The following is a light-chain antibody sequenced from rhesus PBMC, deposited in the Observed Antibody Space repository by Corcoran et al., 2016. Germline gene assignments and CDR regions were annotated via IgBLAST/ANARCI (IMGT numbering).Light chain of an antibody. CDR3: QPYYSTPRT. CDR2: EAS. J-gene: IGKJ1*01. CDR1: QGITND. V-gene: IGKV1-25*01. Sequence: DIQMTQSPSSLSASVGDRVTITCRASQGITNDLAWYQQKPGEAPKLLIYEASSLQSGIPSRFSGSGSGTDFTLPISSLQSEDFATYYYQPYYSTPRTFGQGTKVEIK.